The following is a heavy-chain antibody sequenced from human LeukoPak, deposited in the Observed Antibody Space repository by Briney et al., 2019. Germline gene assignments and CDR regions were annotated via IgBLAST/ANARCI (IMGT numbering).Heavy chain of an antibody. CDR1: GFTFSSCA. D-gene: IGHD2-2*01. CDR3: ARHPEPGYCSSTSCQESYFDY. J-gene: IGHJ4*02. Sequence: GGSLRLSCAASGFTFSSCAMSWVRQAPGKGLEWVSAISGSGGRPYYADSVKGRSTISRDNSKNTLYLQMNSLRAEDTAVYYCARHPEPGYCSSTSCQESYFDYWGQGTLVTVSS. V-gene: IGHV3-23*01. CDR2: ISGSGGRP.